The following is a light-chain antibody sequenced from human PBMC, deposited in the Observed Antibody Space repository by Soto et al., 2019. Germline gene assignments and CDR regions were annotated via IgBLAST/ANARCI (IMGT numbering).Light chain of an antibody. J-gene: IGKJ1*01. CDR2: RSS. V-gene: IGKV1-5*01. CDR3: QHYSSYCT. CDR1: QDLDKW. Sequence: ILMSQSPSSLSASVGDRVTITCRASQDLDKWLAWYQQTPGKAPNLLIYRSSTLREGVPSRFSGFGSGTEYILTITYLQPDHFATYYCQHYSSYCTFGQGTVVEMK.